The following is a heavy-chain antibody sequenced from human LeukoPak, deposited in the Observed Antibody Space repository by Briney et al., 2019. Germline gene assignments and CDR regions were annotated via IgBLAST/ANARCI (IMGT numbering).Heavy chain of an antibody. J-gene: IGHJ5*02. V-gene: IGHV3-7*01. Sequence: QTAGSLRLSCAAPGFSFSSNWMGWVRQAPGKGLEWVAHIKRDGSQKYYLDSVKGRFTISRDNAKNSLYLQMNSLRVEDTAVYYCARLGLEVGGPNWFDPWGQGTLVTVSS. CDR3: ARLGLEVGGPNWFDP. CDR1: GFSFSSNW. D-gene: IGHD1-1*01. CDR2: IKRDGSQK.